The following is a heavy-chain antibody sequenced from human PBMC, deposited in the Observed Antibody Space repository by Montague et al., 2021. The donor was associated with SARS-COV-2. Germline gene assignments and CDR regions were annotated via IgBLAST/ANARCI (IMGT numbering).Heavy chain of an antibody. J-gene: IGHJ4*02. CDR3: AREGTVPGPRGIYSDD. V-gene: IGHV6-1*01. D-gene: IGHD1-1*01. CDR1: GDSVSSNSAA. CDR2: TYYRSKWYT. Sequence: CAISGDSVSSNSAAWNWIRQSPSEGLEWLGRTYYRSKWYTDYAPSVKTRINITPDTSNNQFSLHLNSVTPGDTAVYYCAREGTVPGPRGIYSDDWGQGTLVTVSS.